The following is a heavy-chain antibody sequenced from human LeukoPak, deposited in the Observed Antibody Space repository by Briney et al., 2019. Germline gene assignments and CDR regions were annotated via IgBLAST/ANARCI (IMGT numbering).Heavy chain of an antibody. CDR1: GYTFTSYG. Sequence: ASVKVSCKASGYTFTSYGISWVRQAPGQGLEWMGWISAYNGNTNYAQKLQGRVTMTTDTSTSTAYMELRSLRSDDTAVYYCARVPRTLWFGDLNDNWFDPWGQGTLVTVS. D-gene: IGHD3-10*01. CDR3: ARVPRTLWFGDLNDNWFDP. J-gene: IGHJ5*02. V-gene: IGHV1-18*01. CDR2: ISAYNGNT.